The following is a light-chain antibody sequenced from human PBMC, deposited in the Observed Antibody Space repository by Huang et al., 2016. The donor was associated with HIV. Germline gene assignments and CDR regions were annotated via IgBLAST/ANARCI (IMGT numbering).Light chain of an antibody. CDR1: QYVSSN. CDR3: QQYNNWPRT. Sequence: EMVMTQSPATLSVSLGETATISCRASQYVSSNLAWYQQKPGHAPRLLIYGASTRVTDIPARFSGSGSGIEFTLTISTLQSEDFAVYYCQQYNNWPRTFGQGTKLEIK. V-gene: IGKV3-15*01. J-gene: IGKJ2*01. CDR2: GAS.